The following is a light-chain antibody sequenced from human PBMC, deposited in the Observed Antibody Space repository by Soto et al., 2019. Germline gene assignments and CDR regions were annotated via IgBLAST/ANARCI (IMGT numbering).Light chain of an antibody. J-gene: IGLJ1*01. Sequence: QSALTQPASVSGSPGQSITISCTGTSSDVGGYNYVSWCQHHPGKAPKLVIYGVSNRPSGVSYRFSGSKSGNTASLTISGLQAEDEADYYCSSYTSTNTQVFGTGTKVTVL. CDR1: SSDVGGYNY. CDR2: GVS. CDR3: SSYTSTNTQV. V-gene: IGLV2-14*01.